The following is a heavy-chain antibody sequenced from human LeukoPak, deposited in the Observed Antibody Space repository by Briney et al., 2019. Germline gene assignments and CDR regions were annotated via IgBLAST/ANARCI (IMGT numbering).Heavy chain of an antibody. Sequence: ASVKVSCKASGGTFSSYAISWVRQAPGQGLEWMGRIIPIFGIANYAQKFQGRVTITADKSTSTAYMELSSLRSEDTAVYYCARESSSGYYYVSVYYFDYWGQGTLVTVSS. J-gene: IGHJ4*02. CDR2: IIPIFGIA. D-gene: IGHD3-22*01. CDR1: GGTFSSYA. CDR3: ARESSSGYYYVSVYYFDY. V-gene: IGHV1-69*04.